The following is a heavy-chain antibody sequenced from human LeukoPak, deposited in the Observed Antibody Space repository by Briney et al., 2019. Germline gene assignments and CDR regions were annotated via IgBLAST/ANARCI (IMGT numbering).Heavy chain of an antibody. V-gene: IGHV4-39*01. J-gene: IGHJ5*02. Sequence: SETLSLTCTVSGGSISNTNYYWGWIRQPPGKGLEWIGSIFYSGSTYYNPSLKSRVTISVDTSKNQFSLKLSSVTAADTAVYYCARLKIAAAEGFDPWGQGTLVTVSS. D-gene: IGHD6-13*01. CDR3: ARLKIAAAEGFDP. CDR1: GGSISNTNYY. CDR2: IFYSGST.